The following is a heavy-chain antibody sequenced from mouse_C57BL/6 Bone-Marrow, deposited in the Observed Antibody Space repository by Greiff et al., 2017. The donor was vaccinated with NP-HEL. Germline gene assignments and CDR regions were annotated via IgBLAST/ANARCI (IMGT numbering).Heavy chain of an antibody. Sequence: VQLQQSGAELARPGASVKLSCKASGYTFTSYGISWVKQRTGQGLEWIGEIYPRSGNTYYNEKFKGKATLTADKSSSTAYMELRSLTSEDSAVYFCARHYSNYNYCDYWGQGTTLTVSS. CDR2: IYPRSGNT. J-gene: IGHJ2*01. CDR1: GYTFTSYG. V-gene: IGHV1-81*01. D-gene: IGHD2-5*01. CDR3: ARHYSNYNYCDY.